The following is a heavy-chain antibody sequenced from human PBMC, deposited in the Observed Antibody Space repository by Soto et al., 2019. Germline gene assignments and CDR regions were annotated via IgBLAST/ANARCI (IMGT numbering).Heavy chain of an antibody. CDR3: ARPGYDILTGYSDYYYFDY. CDR2: IIPIFGTA. V-gene: IGHV1-69*13. D-gene: IGHD3-9*01. CDR1: GGTFSSYA. Sequence: SVKVSCKASGGTFSSYAISWVRQAPGQGLEWMGGIIPIFGTANYAQKFQGRVTITADESTSTAYMELSSLRSEDTAVYYCARPGYDILTGYSDYYYFDYWGQGTLVTVS. J-gene: IGHJ4*02.